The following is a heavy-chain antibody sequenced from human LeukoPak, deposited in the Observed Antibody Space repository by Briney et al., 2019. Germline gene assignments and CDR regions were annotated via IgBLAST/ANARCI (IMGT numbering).Heavy chain of an antibody. D-gene: IGHD3-22*01. CDR3: ARDGDSSDYLEDDTFVV. V-gene: IGHV1-3*01. CDR2: INPGNGNT. CDR1: GYTFTSYA. Sequence: ASVKVSCKASGYTFTSYAMHWVRQAPGQRLEWMGWINPGNGNTKYSQKFQGRVTITRDTSASTAYMEQSSLRSEDTAVYYCARDGDSSDYLEDDTFVVWGQGKMVTVS. J-gene: IGHJ3*01.